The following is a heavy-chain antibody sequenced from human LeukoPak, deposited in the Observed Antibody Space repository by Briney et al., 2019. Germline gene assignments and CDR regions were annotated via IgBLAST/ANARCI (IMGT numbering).Heavy chain of an antibody. Sequence: GGSLRLSCAASGFSFGSSWMDWVRQAPGKGLEWVASINPDGSEKYSVDSVEGRFTISRDNAKNSLYLQMNSLRAEDTAVYYCVRDNPRQQGFAYWGQGTLVTVSS. V-gene: IGHV3-7*03. D-gene: IGHD6-13*01. CDR2: INPDGSEK. CDR3: VRDNPRQQGFAY. J-gene: IGHJ4*02. CDR1: GFSFGSSW.